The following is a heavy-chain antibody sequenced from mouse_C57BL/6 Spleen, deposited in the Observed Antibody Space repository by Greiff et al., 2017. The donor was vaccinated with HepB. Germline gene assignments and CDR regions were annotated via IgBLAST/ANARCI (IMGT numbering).Heavy chain of an antibody. J-gene: IGHJ4*01. D-gene: IGHD1-1*01. CDR3: AKTGYYGPYYAMDY. CDR2: INPYNGDT. Sequence: VQLQQSGPELVKPGDSVKISCKASGYSFTGYFMNWVMQSHGKSLEWIGRINPYNGDTFYNQKFKGKATLTVDKSSSTAHMELRSLTSEDSAVYYCAKTGYYGPYYAMDYWGQGTSVTVSS. CDR1: GYSFTGYF. V-gene: IGHV1-20*01.